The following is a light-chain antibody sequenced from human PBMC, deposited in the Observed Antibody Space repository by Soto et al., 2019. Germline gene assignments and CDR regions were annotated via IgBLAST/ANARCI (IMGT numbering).Light chain of an antibody. Sequence: QSALTQPASVSGSPGQSITISCTGTSSDVGGYNYVSWYQQHQGKAHKLMIYDVSNRPSGVSNRFAGSKSGNTASLTISGLQAEDEADYYCSSYTSSSTLVVFGGGTKLTVL. CDR1: SSDVGGYNY. CDR2: DVS. CDR3: SSYTSSSTLVV. J-gene: IGLJ2*01. V-gene: IGLV2-14*01.